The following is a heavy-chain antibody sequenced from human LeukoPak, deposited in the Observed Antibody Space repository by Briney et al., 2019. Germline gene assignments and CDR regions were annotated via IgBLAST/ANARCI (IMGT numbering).Heavy chain of an antibody. CDR1: GVSISSSYSY. CDR3: ARQTGSGLFILP. D-gene: IGHD3/OR15-3a*01. J-gene: IGHJ4*02. V-gene: IGHV4-39*01. Sequence: SETLSLTCTVSGVSISSSYSYWGWIRQPPGMGLEWIGSIYYTGNTYYNASLKSQVSISINTSKNQFSLKLTSVTAADTAVYYCARQTGSGLFILPGGQGTLVTVSS. CDR2: IYYTGNT.